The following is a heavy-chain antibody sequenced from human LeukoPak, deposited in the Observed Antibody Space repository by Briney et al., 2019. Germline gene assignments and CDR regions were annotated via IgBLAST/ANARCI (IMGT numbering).Heavy chain of an antibody. V-gene: IGHV3-7*01. Sequence: GGSLRLSCAASGFTFSNFWMTSVRQAPGKGLEWVANIKQDGSDTYYVDSVKGRFTISRDNTWDSMFLQMSNLRNEDTAIYYCARRRNWYFDLWGPGTLVTVSS. CDR3: ARRRNWYFDL. CDR1: GFTFSNFW. CDR2: IKQDGSDT. J-gene: IGHJ2*01.